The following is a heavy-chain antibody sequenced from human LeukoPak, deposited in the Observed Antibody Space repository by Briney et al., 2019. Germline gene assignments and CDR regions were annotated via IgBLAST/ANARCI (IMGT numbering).Heavy chain of an antibody. V-gene: IGHV1-18*01. CDR3: ARDWLTCVELSSTSCHVPYYYGMDV. Sequence: ASVKVSCKASGYTFTSYGISWVRQAPGQGLERMGWISAYNGNTNYAQKLQGRFTMTTDTSTSTAYMELRSLRSDDTAVYYCARDWLTCVELSSTSCHVPYYYGMDVWGQGTTVTVSS. D-gene: IGHD2-2*01. CDR2: ISAYNGNT. CDR1: GYTFTSYG. J-gene: IGHJ6*02.